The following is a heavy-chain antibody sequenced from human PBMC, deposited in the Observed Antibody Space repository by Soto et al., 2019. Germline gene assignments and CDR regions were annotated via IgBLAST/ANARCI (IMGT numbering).Heavy chain of an antibody. CDR1: GGSISSGDYY. CDR2: IYYSGST. Sequence: QVQLQESGPGLVKPSQTLSLTCTVSGGSISSGDYYWSWIRQPPGKGLEWIGYIYYSGSTYYNPSLKSRVTISVDTSKNQFALKLSAVTAADAAVYCCARDGDDFLGAFDIWGQGTMVTVSA. CDR3: ARDGDDFLGAFDI. V-gene: IGHV4-30-4*01. J-gene: IGHJ3*02. D-gene: IGHD1-1*01.